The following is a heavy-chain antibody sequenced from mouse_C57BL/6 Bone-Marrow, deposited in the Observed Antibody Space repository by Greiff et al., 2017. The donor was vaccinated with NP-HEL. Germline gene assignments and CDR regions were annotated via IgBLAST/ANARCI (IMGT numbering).Heavy chain of an antibody. V-gene: IGHV1-75*01. CDR3: ARGHYYGSSYFAY. CDR1: GYTFTDYY. D-gene: IGHD1-1*01. J-gene: IGHJ3*01. CDR2: IFPGSGST. Sequence: VQLQESGPELVKPGASVKISCKASGYTFTDYYINWVKQRPGQGLEWIGWIFPGSGSTYYNEKFKGKATLTVDKSSSTAYMLLSSLTSEDSAVYFCARGHYYGSSYFAYWGQGTLVTVSA.